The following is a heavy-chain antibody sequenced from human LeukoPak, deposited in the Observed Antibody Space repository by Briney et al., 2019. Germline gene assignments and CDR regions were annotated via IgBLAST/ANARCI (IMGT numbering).Heavy chain of an antibody. V-gene: IGHV3-23*01. J-gene: IGHJ4*02. CDR3: AKGTYGSGWTD. Sequence: GGSLRLSCAASGFTFNSYAMNRVRQAPGKGLEWVSGISGSGGSTNYADSVKGRFTISRDNSKNTLYLQMNSLRAEDTAVYYCAKGTYGSGWTDWGQGTLVTVSS. CDR1: GFTFNSYA. D-gene: IGHD6-19*01. CDR2: ISGSGGST.